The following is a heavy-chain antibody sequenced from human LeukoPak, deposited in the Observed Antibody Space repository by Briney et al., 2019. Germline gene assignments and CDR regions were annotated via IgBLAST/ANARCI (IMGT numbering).Heavy chain of an antibody. J-gene: IGHJ4*02. CDR3: ARMMYGNCWNRYYFDY. D-gene: IGHD1/OR15-1a*01. CDR1: GDSISSYNHY. CDR2: ICYGGRT. V-gene: IGHV4-39*01. Sequence: PSETLSLTCTVSGDSISSYNHYWGWIRQPPGKGLEWLGSICYGGRTHDNPSLKRRVTISVDTSKNQFSLRVTSATAADTAVYYCARMMYGNCWNRYYFDYWGQGTLVTVSS.